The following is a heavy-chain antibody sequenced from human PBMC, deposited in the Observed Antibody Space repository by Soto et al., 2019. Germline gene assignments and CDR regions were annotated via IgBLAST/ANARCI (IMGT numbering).Heavy chain of an antibody. CDR3: ARGSSIAGLYYGMDV. V-gene: IGHV4-31*03. CDR2: NYYSGIT. Sequence: PSETLSLTCTVSGGSISSGGYYWTWIRQHPGKGLEWIGYNYYSGITYYNPSLKSRVTISPDTSKNQFSLKLSSVTAADTAVYYCARGSSIAGLYYGMDVWGQGTTVTVSS. J-gene: IGHJ6*02. D-gene: IGHD6-6*01. CDR1: GGSISSGGYY.